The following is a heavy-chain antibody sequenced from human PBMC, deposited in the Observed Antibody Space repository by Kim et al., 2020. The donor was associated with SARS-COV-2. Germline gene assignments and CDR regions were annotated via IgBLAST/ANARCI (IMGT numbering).Heavy chain of an antibody. D-gene: IGHD6-13*01. V-gene: IGHV3-30*18. Sequence: GGSLRLSCAASGFTFSSYGMHWVRQAPGKGLEWVAVISYDGSNKYYADSVKGRFTISRDNSKNTLYLQMNSLRAEDTAVYYCAKDLQQLVLSNWFDPWGQGTLVTVSS. CDR3: AKDLQQLVLSNWFDP. CDR2: ISYDGSNK. CDR1: GFTFSSYG. J-gene: IGHJ5*02.